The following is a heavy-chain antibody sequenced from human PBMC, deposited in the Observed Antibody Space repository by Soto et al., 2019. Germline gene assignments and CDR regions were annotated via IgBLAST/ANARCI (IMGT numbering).Heavy chain of an antibody. CDR3: ASDRPHLLLRLWEVWSYYVMDV. V-gene: IGHV1-2*04. J-gene: IGHJ6*02. CDR1: GYTFTGYY. Sequence: SVKVSCKASGYTFTGYYMHWVRQAPGQGHEGMGWINPNSGGTNYAQKFQGWVTMTRDTSISTAYMELSRLRSDDTAVYYCASDRPHLLLRLWEVWSYYVMDVQGRGPTVTVSS. CDR2: INPNSGGT. D-gene: IGHD3-16*01.